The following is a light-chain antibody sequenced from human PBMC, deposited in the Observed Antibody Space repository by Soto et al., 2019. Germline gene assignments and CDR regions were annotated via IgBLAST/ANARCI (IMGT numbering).Light chain of an antibody. V-gene: IGLV2-18*02. Sequence: QSVLTQPPSVSGSPGQSVTISCTGTSSDVGSYNRVSWYQLPPGTAPQLMVYEASNRPSGVPDRFSGSKSGNTASLTISGLQAEDEADYYCSSYTSSSTHVFGTGTKVTVL. CDR1: SSDVGSYNR. J-gene: IGLJ1*01. CDR2: EAS. CDR3: SSYTSSSTHV.